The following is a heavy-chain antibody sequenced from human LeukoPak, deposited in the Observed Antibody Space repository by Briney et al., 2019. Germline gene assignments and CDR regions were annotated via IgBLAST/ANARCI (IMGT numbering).Heavy chain of an antibody. D-gene: IGHD3-22*01. Sequence: PGGSLGLSCAASGFTFSYYTMHWVRQAPGKGLEWVAVISYDGSNKYYADSVKGRFTISRDNSKDTLYLQMNSLRAEDTAVYYCARANPDYYYDTSGSGGFDYWGQGTLVTVSS. CDR1: GFTFSYYT. CDR3: ARANPDYYYDTSGSGGFDY. J-gene: IGHJ4*02. CDR2: ISYDGSNK. V-gene: IGHV3-30-3*01.